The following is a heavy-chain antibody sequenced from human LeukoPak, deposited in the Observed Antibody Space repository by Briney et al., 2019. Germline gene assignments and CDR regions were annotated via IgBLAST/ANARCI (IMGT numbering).Heavy chain of an antibody. V-gene: IGHV3-7*03. CDR3: AKDRRYCYDSSGYYPY. CDR1: GFTFSSYW. J-gene: IGHJ4*02. Sequence: SGGSLRLSCAASGFTFSSYWMSWVRQAPGKGLEWVANIKQDGSEKYYVDSVKGRFTISRDNAKNSLYLQMNSLRAEDTAVYYCAKDRRYCYDSSGYYPYWGQGTLVTVSS. D-gene: IGHD3-22*01. CDR2: IKQDGSEK.